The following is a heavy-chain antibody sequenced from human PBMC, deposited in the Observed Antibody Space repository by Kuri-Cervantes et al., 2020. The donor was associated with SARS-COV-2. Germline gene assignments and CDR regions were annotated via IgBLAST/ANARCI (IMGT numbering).Heavy chain of an antibody. D-gene: IGHD1-14*01. V-gene: IGHV3-64D*09. CDR2: IVSYGGST. CDR1: GFTFSNYA. CDR3: VEGGGPGSYDYMDV. Sequence: GESLKISCSASGFTFSNYAMHWVRQASGRGLEYASGIVSYGGSTEYAESVKGRFTISRDNSKSTLYLQMSSLRVEDTAVYHCVEGGGPGSYDYMDVWGKGTTVTVSS. J-gene: IGHJ6*03.